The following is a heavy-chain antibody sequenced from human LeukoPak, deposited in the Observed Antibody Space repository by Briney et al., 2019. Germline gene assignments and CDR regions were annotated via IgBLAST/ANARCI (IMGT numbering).Heavy chain of an antibody. CDR3: AKSMTLQWRGFFDL. CDR2: ISDSGANT. J-gene: IGHJ2*01. Sequence: PGGSLRLSCAASGFTFSTYAMSWVRQAPGKGLEWVSTISDSGANTYYADSVRGRFTISRDNSKNTLYLQKNSLRADDTAISYRAKSMTLQWRGFFDLWGRGTHVTVSS. D-gene: IGHD6-19*01. V-gene: IGHV3-23*01. CDR1: GFTFSTYA.